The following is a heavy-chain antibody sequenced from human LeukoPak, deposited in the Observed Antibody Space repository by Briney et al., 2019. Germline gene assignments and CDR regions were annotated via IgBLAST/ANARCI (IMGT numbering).Heavy chain of an antibody. Sequence: SETLSLTCTVSGGSISSYYWSWIRQPPGKGLEWIGYIYTSGSTNYNPSLKSRVTISVDTSKNQFSLKLSSVTAADTAVYYCARCYGTGYDWFDPWDQGTLVTVSS. D-gene: IGHD2-15*01. CDR1: GGSISSYY. J-gene: IGHJ5*02. CDR3: ARCYGTGYDWFDP. V-gene: IGHV4-4*09. CDR2: IYTSGST.